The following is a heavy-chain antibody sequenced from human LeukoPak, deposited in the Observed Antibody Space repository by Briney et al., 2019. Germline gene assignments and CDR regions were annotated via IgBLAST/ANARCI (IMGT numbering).Heavy chain of an antibody. V-gene: IGHV4-38-2*02. Sequence: SETLSLTCSVSGYSISSGYYWGWIRQPPVKGLEWIGEINHSGSTNYNPSLKSRVTISVDTSKNQFSLKLSSVTAADTAVYYCARRGVRYYRSYRYLYFDYWGQGTLVTVSS. D-gene: IGHD3-16*02. CDR1: GYSISSGYY. J-gene: IGHJ4*02. CDR2: INHSGST. CDR3: ARRGVRYYRSYRYLYFDY.